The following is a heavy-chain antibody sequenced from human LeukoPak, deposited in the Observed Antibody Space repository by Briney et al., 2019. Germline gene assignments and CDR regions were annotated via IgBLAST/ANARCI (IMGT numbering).Heavy chain of an antibody. CDR2: IYTSGST. V-gene: IGHV4-4*07. CDR3: TRNTGTTGEVKFDP. D-gene: IGHD4-17*01. Sequence: SETLSLTCTVSGGSISSYYWSWIRQPAGKGLEWIGRIYTSGSTTYNPSLKSRVTMSVDTSKSQFSLNLMSVTAADTAVYYCTRNTGTTGEVKFDPWGQGTLVTVSS. CDR1: GGSISSYY. J-gene: IGHJ5*02.